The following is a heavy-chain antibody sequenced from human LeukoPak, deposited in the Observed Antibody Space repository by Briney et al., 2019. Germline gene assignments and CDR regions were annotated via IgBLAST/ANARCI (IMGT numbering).Heavy chain of an antibody. CDR2: ISSSSSYI. Sequence: GGSLRLSCAASGFTFSSYSMNWVRQAPGKGLEWVSSISSSSSYIYYADSVKGRFTISRDNAKNSLYLQMNSLRAEDTAVYYCARVRRNSTTLSFDYWGQGTLVTVSS. D-gene: IGHD2/OR15-2a*01. CDR3: ARVRRNSTTLSFDY. V-gene: IGHV3-21*01. J-gene: IGHJ4*02. CDR1: GFTFSSYS.